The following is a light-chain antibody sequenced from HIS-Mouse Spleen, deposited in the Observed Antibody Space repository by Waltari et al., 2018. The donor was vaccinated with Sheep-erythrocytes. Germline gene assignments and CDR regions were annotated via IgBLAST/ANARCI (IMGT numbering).Light chain of an antibody. V-gene: IGKV1-6*01. CDR3: LQDYNYPYT. CDR1: QGIRND. CDR2: AAS. Sequence: AIQMTQSPSSLSASVGDRVTITCRASQGIRNDLGWYQQKPGKAPKLLIYAASSLQSGVQARFSGSGSGTDFTLTISSLQPEDFATYYCLQDYNYPYTFGQGTKLEIK. J-gene: IGKJ2*01.